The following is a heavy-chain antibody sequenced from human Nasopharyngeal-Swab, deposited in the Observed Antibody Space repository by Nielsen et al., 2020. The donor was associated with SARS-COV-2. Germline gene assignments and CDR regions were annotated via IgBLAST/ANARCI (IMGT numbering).Heavy chain of an antibody. D-gene: IGHD2/OR15-2a*01. CDR3: ARNIGHSPAPLEY. Sequence: SETLSLTCSVSGYSINSGYYWGFIRQPPGKGLEWIGSIYHSGSTYYNPSLKGRVTISVDTSKNQFSLRLTSGTAADTAVYYCARNIGHSPAPLEYWGQGTRVTVSS. CDR2: IYHSGST. CDR1: GYSINSGYY. V-gene: IGHV4-38-2*01. J-gene: IGHJ4*02.